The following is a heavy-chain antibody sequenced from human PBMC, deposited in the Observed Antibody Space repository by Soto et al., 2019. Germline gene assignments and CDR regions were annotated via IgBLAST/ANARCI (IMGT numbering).Heavy chain of an antibody. CDR3: ELDKVLQQVGGNYCYSMDV. D-gene: IGHD2-2*01. CDR1: GGTFGNSA. J-gene: IGHJ6*02. Sequence: QVQLVQSGAAVKKPGSSVTVSCKASGGTFGNSAISWVRQAPGQGLEWMGGISPIFPTPDYAQKFQGRDTITADEYTTTGYMELSSFRPEGTAVYFCELDKVLQQVGGNYCYSMDVWGPRTRVPVSS. CDR2: ISPIFPTP. V-gene: IGHV1-69*12.